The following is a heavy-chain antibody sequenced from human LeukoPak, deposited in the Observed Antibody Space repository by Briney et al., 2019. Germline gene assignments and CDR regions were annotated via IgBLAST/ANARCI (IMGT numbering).Heavy chain of an antibody. Sequence: SETLSLTCAVSGDSIKNGAYTWSWIRQPPGKGLEWIGDIYHSGSTNYNPSLKSRVTLSVDMSKNQFSLNLSSVTAADTAVYWCARQRTVSTTRGFDIWGQRTMVTVSS. CDR2: IYHSGST. CDR3: ARQRTVSTTRGFDI. D-gene: IGHD5/OR15-5a*01. CDR1: GDSIKNGAYT. J-gene: IGHJ3*02. V-gene: IGHV4-30-2*01.